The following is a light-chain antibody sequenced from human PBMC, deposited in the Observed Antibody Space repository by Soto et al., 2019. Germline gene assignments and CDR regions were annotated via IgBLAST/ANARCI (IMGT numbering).Light chain of an antibody. CDR1: QTVNNNY. CDR2: GAS. CDR3: QQYSGALWT. J-gene: IGKJ1*01. Sequence: EIVLTQSPGTLSLSPGERTTLSCRASQTVNNNYLAWYQQKPGQAPRLLIYGASSRATGIPHRLSGSGSGTDFTLTIISLEPEDFALYYCQQYSGALWTFGQGTKVEIK. V-gene: IGKV3-20*01.